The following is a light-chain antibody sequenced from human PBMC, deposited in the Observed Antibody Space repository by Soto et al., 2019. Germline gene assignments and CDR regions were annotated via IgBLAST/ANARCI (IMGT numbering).Light chain of an antibody. CDR3: QQSNHWPKT. Sequence: EIVMTQSPDILSLSPGETATLSCRASQSVGSSLAWYQQKPGQAPRLLISDASTRAAGLPARFSGSGSGTEFTLTISSLQSEDFAVYYCQQSNHWPKTFGQGTKVEIK. CDR2: DAS. CDR1: QSVGSS. J-gene: IGKJ1*01. V-gene: IGKV3-15*01.